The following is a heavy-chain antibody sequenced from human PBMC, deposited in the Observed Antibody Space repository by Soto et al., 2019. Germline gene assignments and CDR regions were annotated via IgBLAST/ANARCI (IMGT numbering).Heavy chain of an antibody. CDR3: ARQGCVNDCFGEYSLDL. CDR1: GVSISRGGHH. V-gene: IGHV4-31*03. Sequence: QVQLQESGPGLVRPSETLSLMCSVSGVSISRGGHHWSWIRRHPDKGLEWIGNIYYTGTTSYNPPLKSRTTISVDTSRDQFSRQMTSVTAADTPIYYCARQGCVNDCFGEYSLDLWGEGILVSVSP. J-gene: IGHJ5*02. CDR2: IYYTGTT. D-gene: IGHD3-16*01.